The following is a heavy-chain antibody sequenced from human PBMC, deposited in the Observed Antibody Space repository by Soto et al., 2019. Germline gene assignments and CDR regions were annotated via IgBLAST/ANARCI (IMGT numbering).Heavy chain of an antibody. V-gene: IGHV3-33*01. D-gene: IGHD3-22*01. J-gene: IGHJ6*02. CDR1: GFTFSSYG. CDR3: ARAVYYDSSGYPPFYYYYGMDV. Sequence: GSLRLSCAASGFTFSSYGMHWVRQAPGKGLEWVAVIWYDGSNKYYADSVKGRFTISRDNSKNTLYLQMNSLRAEDTAVYYCARAVYYDSSGYPPFYYYYGMDVWGQGTTVTVSS. CDR2: IWYDGSNK.